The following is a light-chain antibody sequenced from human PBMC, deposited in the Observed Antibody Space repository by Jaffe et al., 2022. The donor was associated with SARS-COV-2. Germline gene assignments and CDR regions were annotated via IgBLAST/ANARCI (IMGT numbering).Light chain of an antibody. Sequence: DIQMTQSPSTLSASVGDRVTITCRASQSISNWLAWYQQKPGKAPKLLIYQASSLESGVPSRFSGSGSGTEFSLTISSLQPDDFATYYCQQCNGYAYTFGQGTKVEIK. CDR1: QSISNW. J-gene: IGKJ2*01. CDR3: QQCNGYAYT. CDR2: QAS. V-gene: IGKV1-5*03.